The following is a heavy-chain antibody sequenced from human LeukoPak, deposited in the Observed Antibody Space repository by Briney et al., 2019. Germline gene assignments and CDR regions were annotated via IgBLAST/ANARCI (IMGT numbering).Heavy chain of an antibody. CDR2: IKSKTDGGTT. J-gene: IGHJ6*02. Sequence: GGSLRLSCAASGFTFSNAWMNWVRQAPGKGLEWVGRIKSKTDGGTTDYAAPVKGRFTISRDDSKNTLYLQMDSLKTEDTAVYYCTTEVAQQQLPTYYYRMDVWGQGTTVTVSS. D-gene: IGHD6-13*01. V-gene: IGHV3-15*07. CDR3: TTEVAQQQLPTYYYRMDV. CDR1: GFTFSNAW.